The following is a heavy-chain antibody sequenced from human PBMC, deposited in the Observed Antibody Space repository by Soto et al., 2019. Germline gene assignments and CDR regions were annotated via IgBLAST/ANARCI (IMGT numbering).Heavy chain of an antibody. J-gene: IGHJ4*02. D-gene: IGHD6-19*01. CDR2: INPSGGST. CDR3: ARDQGWQWLVGGAFDY. Sequence: QVQLVQSGAEVKKPGASVKVSCKASGYTFTSYYMHWVRQAPGQGLEWMGIINPSGGSTSYAQKFQGRGTMPRDTSTSTLYMELGSLRSEDTAVYYCARDQGWQWLVGGAFDYWGQGTLVTVSS. V-gene: IGHV1-46*01. CDR1: GYTFTSYY.